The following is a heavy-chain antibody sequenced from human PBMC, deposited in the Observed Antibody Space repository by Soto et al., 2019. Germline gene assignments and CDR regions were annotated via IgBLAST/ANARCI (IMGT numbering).Heavy chain of an antibody. Sequence: QVQLVQTGAEVKRPGASVKVSCKASGYSFPSSTISWVRQAPGQGLEWMGWINAYNGNTKYTQKLQCRFTMTTDTSRRTAYMELENLRADDTAMYFCAIANYGDNDYWGQGTLVTVSS. J-gene: IGHJ4*02. CDR3: AIANYGDNDY. V-gene: IGHV1-18*01. D-gene: IGHD4-17*01. CDR1: GYSFPSST. CDR2: INAYNGNT.